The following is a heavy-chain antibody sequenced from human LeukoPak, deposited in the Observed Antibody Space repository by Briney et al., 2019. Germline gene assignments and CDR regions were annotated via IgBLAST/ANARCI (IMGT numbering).Heavy chain of an antibody. CDR1: GFTLSSYS. V-gene: IGHV3-21*04. D-gene: IGHD1-1*01. CDR3: AKDRTGTKPFDL. CDR2: ISSSSSYR. Sequence: GGSLRLSCAASGFTLSSYSMNWVRQAPGKGLEWVSSISSSSSYRYYADSVKGRFTISRDNAKNTLYLQMNSLRAEDRAVYYCAKDRTGTKPFDLWGRGTLVTVSS. J-gene: IGHJ2*01.